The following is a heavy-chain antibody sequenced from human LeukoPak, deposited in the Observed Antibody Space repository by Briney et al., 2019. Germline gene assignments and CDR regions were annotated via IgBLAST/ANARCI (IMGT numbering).Heavy chain of an antibody. Sequence: PSETLSLTCAVYGGSFSGYYWSWIRQPPGKGLEWIGEINHSGNTNYNPSLKSRVTISVDTSKNQFSLKLSSVTAADTAVYYCARACYDSSGFDAFDIRGQGTMVTVSS. J-gene: IGHJ3*02. CDR3: ARACYDSSGFDAFDI. D-gene: IGHD3-22*01. V-gene: IGHV4-34*01. CDR2: INHSGNT. CDR1: GGSFSGYY.